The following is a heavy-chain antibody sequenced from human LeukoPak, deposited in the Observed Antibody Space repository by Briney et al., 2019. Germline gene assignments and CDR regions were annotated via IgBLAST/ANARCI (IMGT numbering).Heavy chain of an antibody. J-gene: IGHJ6*02. D-gene: IGHD3-10*01. CDR2: ISWDSGSI. CDR1: GFTFDDYG. Sequence: PGRPLRLSCVASGFTFDDYGMHWVRHAPGKGLEWVSGISWDSGSIVYAASVKGRFTISRDNAKNSLYLQMNSLRAEDTALYFCAKTMIRGVYSYYAMDVWGQGTTVTVSS. CDR3: AKTMIRGVYSYYAMDV. V-gene: IGHV3-9*01.